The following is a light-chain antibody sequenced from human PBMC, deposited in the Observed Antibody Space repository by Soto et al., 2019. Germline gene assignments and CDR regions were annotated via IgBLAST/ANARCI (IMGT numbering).Light chain of an antibody. V-gene: IGKV3-11*01. CDR1: QGVSSY. Sequence: EIVLTQTPATLSLAPGERATLSCGASQGVSSYLAWYQQKPGQAPRLLIYDASNRATGIPARFSGSGSGTDFTLTISSLEPEDFAVYYCQQRSNWPSFGQGTKVDI. J-gene: IGKJ1*01. CDR3: QQRSNWPS. CDR2: DAS.